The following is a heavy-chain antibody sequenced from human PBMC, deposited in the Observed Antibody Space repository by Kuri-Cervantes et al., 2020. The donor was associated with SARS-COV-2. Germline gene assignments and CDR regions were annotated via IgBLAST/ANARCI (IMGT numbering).Heavy chain of an antibody. Sequence: GGSLRLSCAASGFTFSSYWMSWVRQAPGKGLEWVANIKQDGSEKYYVDSVKGRFTISRDNAKNSLYLQMNSLRAEDTAVYYCARGYCSSTSCYLPGANFDYWGQGTLVTVSS. J-gene: IGHJ4*02. D-gene: IGHD2-2*01. CDR1: GFTFSSYW. V-gene: IGHV3-7*01. CDR2: IKQDGSEK. CDR3: ARGYCSSTSCYLPGANFDY.